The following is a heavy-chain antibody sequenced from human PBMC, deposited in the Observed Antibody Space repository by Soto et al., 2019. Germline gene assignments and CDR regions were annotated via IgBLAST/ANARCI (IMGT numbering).Heavy chain of an antibody. V-gene: IGHV3-30*18. CDR3: AKETWRYGGNKLNFDY. CDR2: ISYDGSNK. J-gene: IGHJ4*02. Sequence: VGSLRLSCAASGFTFSSYGMHWVRQAPGKGLEWVAVISYDGSNKYYADSVKGRFTISRDNSKNTLYLQMNSLRAEDTAVYYCAKETWRYGGNKLNFDYWGQGTLVTVSS. CDR1: GFTFSSYG. D-gene: IGHD2-15*01.